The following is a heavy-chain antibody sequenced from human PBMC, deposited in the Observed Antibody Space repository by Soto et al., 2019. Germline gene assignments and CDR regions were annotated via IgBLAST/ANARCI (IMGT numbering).Heavy chain of an antibody. CDR1: GISLSTRGVG. CDR2: IYWNDDE. CDR3: ARGLATLPVFAFDV. D-gene: IGHD6-6*01. Sequence: SGPTLVNPTQTLTLTCSLSGISLSTRGVGLGWIRQTPGKALEWLALIYWNDDEHYTPSLKSRLTITKDTSKNQAVLTMTNMDPVDTATYYCARGLATLPVFAFDVWGQGTVVTVSS. V-gene: IGHV2-5*01. J-gene: IGHJ3*01.